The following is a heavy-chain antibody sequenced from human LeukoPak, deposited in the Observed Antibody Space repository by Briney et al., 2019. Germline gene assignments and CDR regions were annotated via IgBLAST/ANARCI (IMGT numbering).Heavy chain of an antibody. CDR2: ISASGGRT. Sequence: GGSLRLSCVASGFTFSTYGISWVRQAPGKGLEWVSGISASGGRTFYANSVKGRFTISRDNSENTLFLQMDSLRVEDTAIYYCHKNYAGRVVSNTTDFDIWGHGTMVTVSS. CDR1: GFTFSTYG. D-gene: IGHD1-1*01. CDR3: HKNYAGRVVSNTTDFDI. J-gene: IGHJ3*02. V-gene: IGHV3-23*01.